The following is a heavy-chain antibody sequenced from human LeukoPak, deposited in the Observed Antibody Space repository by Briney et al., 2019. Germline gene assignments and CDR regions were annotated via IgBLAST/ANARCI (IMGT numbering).Heavy chain of an antibody. Sequence: ASVKVSCKASGYTFTGYYMHWLRQAPGQGLEWMGWINPNSGGTNYAQKFQGRVTMTRDTSISTAYMELSRLRSDDTAVYYCARDAPSYCSSTSCYFYWFDPWGQGTLVTVSS. CDR1: GYTFTGYY. CDR3: ARDAPSYCSSTSCYFYWFDP. V-gene: IGHV1-2*02. CDR2: INPNSGGT. D-gene: IGHD2-2*01. J-gene: IGHJ5*02.